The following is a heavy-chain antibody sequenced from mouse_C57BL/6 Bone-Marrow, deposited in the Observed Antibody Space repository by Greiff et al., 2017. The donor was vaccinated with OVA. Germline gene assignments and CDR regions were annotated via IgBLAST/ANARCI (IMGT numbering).Heavy chain of an antibody. CDR2: IYPRSGNT. J-gene: IGHJ1*03. V-gene: IGHV1-81*01. Sequence: VHLVESGAELARPGASVKLSCKASGYTFTSYGISWVKQRNGQGLEWIGEIYPRSGNTYYNEKFKGKATLTADKSSSTAYMELRSLTSEDSAVDFCARYWYFDVWGTGTTVTVSS. CDR3: ARYWYFDV. CDR1: GYTFTSYG.